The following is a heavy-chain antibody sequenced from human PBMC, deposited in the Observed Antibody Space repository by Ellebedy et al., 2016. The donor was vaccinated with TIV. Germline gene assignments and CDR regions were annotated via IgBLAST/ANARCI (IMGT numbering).Heavy chain of an antibody. J-gene: IGHJ3*02. D-gene: IGHD3-22*01. CDR3: AKGLFPDYYDISGDAFDI. V-gene: IGHV3-23*01. Sequence: GESLKISXVASGFTFSSYAMSWVRQAPGKGLEWVSGISAGGGSTYYADSVKGRFTISRDNSKNTLYLQMNSLRAEDTAVYYCAKGLFPDYYDISGDAFDIWGQGTMVTVSS. CDR2: ISAGGGST. CDR1: GFTFSSYA.